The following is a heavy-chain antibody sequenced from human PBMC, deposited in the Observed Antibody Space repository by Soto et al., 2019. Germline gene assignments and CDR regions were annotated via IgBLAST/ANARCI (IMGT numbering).Heavy chain of an antibody. CDR2: ISHSGSGT. Sequence: QVQLQQWGAGLLKPSETLSLTCTVYGGSFSGNYWSWIRQPPGMGLEWIGEISHSGSGTNYNPSLKXRXTIXVDTSKNQFSLKLSAVTAADTAMYYCARGHLPGGNTSYYDYWGQGTLVTVSS. D-gene: IGHD2-15*01. V-gene: IGHV4-34*01. CDR3: ARGHLPGGNTSYYDY. J-gene: IGHJ4*02. CDR1: GGSFSGNY.